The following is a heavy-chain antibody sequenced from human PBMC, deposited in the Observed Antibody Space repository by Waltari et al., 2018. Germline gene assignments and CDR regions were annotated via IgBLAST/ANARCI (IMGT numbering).Heavy chain of an antibody. V-gene: IGHV1-2*02. D-gene: IGHD3-9*01. CDR3: ARTSRATGYKKTFDY. Sequence: QVQLVQSGAEVKKPGASVKVSCTASGYTFTGYYMHWVRQAPGQGLEWMGWINPNSGGTNYAQKFQGRVTMTRDTSISTAYMELSRLRSDDTAVYYCARTSRATGYKKTFDYWGQGTLVTVSS. CDR2: INPNSGGT. CDR1: GYTFTGYY. J-gene: IGHJ4*02.